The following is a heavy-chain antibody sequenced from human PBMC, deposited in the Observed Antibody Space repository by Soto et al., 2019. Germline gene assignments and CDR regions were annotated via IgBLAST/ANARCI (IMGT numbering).Heavy chain of an antibody. V-gene: IGHV1-18*01. CDR3: ASGKEERGSGKNYYYYYMDV. D-gene: IGHD3-10*01. Sequence: QVQLVQSGAEVKKPGASVKVSCKASGYNFTNYGISWVRQAPGQGLEWMGWISADNGNTNYAQKLQGRVTMTTDKTTSTAYMELSSLRSDDTAVYYCASGKEERGSGKNYYYYYMDVWGKGTTVTVSS. CDR1: GYNFTNYG. CDR2: ISADNGNT. J-gene: IGHJ6*03.